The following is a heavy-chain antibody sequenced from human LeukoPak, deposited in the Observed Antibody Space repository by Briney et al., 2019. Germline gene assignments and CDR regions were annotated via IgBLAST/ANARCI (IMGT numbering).Heavy chain of an antibody. CDR1: GVTCSRDG. CDR3: ARQRYSDY. V-gene: IGHV3-7*01. CDR2: IKEDGSEN. J-gene: IGHJ4*02. D-gene: IGHD1-1*01. Sequence: GGSLILSWAASGVTCSRDGMTWVRQAPGKGLEWVANIKEDGSENSYVESVKGRFTISRDNAKNSLYLQLNSLRAEDTAVYFCARQRYSDYWGQGTLVTVSS.